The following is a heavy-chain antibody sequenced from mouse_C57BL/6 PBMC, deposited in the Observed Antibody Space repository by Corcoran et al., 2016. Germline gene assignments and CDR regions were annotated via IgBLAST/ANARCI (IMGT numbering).Heavy chain of an antibody. Sequence: DVQLQESGPGLVKPSQSLSLTCSVTGYSITSGYYWNWIRQFPGNKLEWMGYISYDGSNNYNPSLKNRISITRDTSKNQFFLKLNSVTTEDTATYYCARRGGYYGSSRYWYFDVWGTGTTVTVSS. CDR2: ISYDGSN. D-gene: IGHD1-1*01. CDR1: GYSITSGYY. CDR3: ARRGGYYGSSRYWYFDV. J-gene: IGHJ1*03. V-gene: IGHV3-6*01.